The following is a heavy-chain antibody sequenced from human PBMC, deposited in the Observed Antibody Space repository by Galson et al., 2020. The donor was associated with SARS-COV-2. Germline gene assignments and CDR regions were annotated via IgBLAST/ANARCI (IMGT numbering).Heavy chain of an antibody. CDR2: MNAHRADA. J-gene: IGHJ6*02. V-gene: IGHV1-18*01. CDR3: AREGVSTSPTIEFWEFFGMDV. D-gene: IGHD3-3*01. CDR1: GYKFGDYG. Sequence: GESLKISCKTSGYKFGDYGITWVRQAPGRGLEWMGWMNAHRADAVNYAQKFEGRVTMTTDTFTATAYMELRDLTPDDTAVYFCAREGVSTSPTIEFWEFFGMDVWGQGTTVTVSS.